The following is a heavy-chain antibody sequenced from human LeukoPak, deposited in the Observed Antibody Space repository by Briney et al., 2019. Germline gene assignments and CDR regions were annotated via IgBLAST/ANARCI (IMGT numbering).Heavy chain of an antibody. CDR1: EFTFNIYT. CDR3: ARVDSGGFDPFYFDF. Sequence: GGSLRLSCAASEFTFNIYTMNWVRQAPGKGLEWVSSISSSSRYIYYADPVKGRFTISRDNAKNSLNLQMNSLRVEDTAVYYCARVDSGGFDPFYFDFWGQGTLVTVSS. CDR2: ISSSSRYI. V-gene: IGHV3-21*01. J-gene: IGHJ4*02. D-gene: IGHD3-22*01.